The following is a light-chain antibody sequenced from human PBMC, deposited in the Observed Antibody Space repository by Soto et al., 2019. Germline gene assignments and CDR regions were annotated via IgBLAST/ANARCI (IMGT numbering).Light chain of an antibody. CDR3: SSYTSSSTLV. J-gene: IGLJ2*01. CDR1: SSDVGGYKF. V-gene: IGLV2-14*01. CDR2: EVS. Sequence: QSALTQPASVSGSPGQSITISCTGTSSDVGGYKFVSWYQQHPGKAPKLMIYEVSNRPSGVSNRFSGSKSGNTASLTISGLQAEDDAYYYCSSYTSSSTLVFGGGTKVTVL.